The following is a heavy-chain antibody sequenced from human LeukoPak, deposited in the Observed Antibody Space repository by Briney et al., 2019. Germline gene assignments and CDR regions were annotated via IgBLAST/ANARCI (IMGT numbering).Heavy chain of an antibody. Sequence: SQTLSLTCTVSGGSISSSSFYWGWIRQPPGKGLEWIGNIYYSGSTYYNPSLKSRVTISENMSKNQFSLRLRSVTAADTAVYYCARVLRGYDILTGYYMRYFDPWGQGTLVTVSS. CDR1: GGSISSSSFY. CDR3: ARVLRGYDILTGYYMRYFDP. CDR2: IYYSGST. J-gene: IGHJ5*02. D-gene: IGHD3-9*01. V-gene: IGHV4-39*01.